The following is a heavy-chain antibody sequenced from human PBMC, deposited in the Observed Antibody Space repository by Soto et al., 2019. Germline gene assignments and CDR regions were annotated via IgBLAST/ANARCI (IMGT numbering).Heavy chain of an antibody. CDR2: IHYTGST. CDR1: GGSISNHY. V-gene: IGHV4-59*08. J-gene: IGHJ3*02. Sequence: QVQLQESGPGVLKPSETLSLTCTVSGGSISNHYWRWIWQPPGKGLEWIGYIHYTGSTNYNPSLKSRVCVSVDTSTNLLSRLLGSVTGAAASLYYCARQLKVGAGISLDICGQGTTVTVSS. CDR3: ARQLKVGAGISLDI. D-gene: IGHD1-26*01.